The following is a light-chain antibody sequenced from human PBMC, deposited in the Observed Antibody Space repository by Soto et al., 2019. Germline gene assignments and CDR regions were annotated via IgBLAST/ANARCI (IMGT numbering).Light chain of an antibody. CDR2: GAS. CDR1: QTVSSSY. Sequence: EIVLTQSPGTLPLSPGERANLSCRASQTVSSSYLAWYQQKPGQAPRLLIYGASSRATGIPDRFSGSGSGTDFALTISSLEPEDFAVYYCQQHGTSSWTFGQGTKVEIK. CDR3: QQHGTSSWT. J-gene: IGKJ1*01. V-gene: IGKV3-20*01.